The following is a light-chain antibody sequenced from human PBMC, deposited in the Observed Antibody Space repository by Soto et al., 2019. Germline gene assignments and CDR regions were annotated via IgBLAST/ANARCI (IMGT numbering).Light chain of an antibody. V-gene: IGKV3-20*01. CDR3: QLYSSSPLT. Sequence: EIVLTQSPGTLSLSPGERATLSCRASQSVSSSYLAWYQQKPGQAPRLLIYGASSRASGIPDRFSGSGSGTDFTLTISRLEPEDFAVYYCQLYSSSPLTFGGGTKVDIK. J-gene: IGKJ4*01. CDR1: QSVSSSY. CDR2: GAS.